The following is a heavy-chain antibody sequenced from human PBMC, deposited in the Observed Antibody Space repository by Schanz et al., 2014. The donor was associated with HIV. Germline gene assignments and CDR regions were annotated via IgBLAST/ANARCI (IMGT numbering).Heavy chain of an antibody. Sequence: RLVQSGPEVRKPGTSVTVSCKASGFTFANSAVQWVRQARGQRLEWIGWIVVGSGNTNYAQKFQERVTITRDMSTATAYMELTSLRSEDTAVYYCAALHHSVVVTATLLDWYFDLWGRGTLVTVSS. CDR1: GFTFANSA. CDR2: IVVGSGNT. CDR3: AALHHSVVVTATLLDWYFDL. J-gene: IGHJ2*01. V-gene: IGHV1-58*01. D-gene: IGHD2-21*02.